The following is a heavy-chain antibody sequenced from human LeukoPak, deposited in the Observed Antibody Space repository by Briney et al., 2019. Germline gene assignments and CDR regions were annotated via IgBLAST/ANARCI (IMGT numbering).Heavy chain of an antibody. CDR2: IVVGSGNT. D-gene: IGHD3-22*01. J-gene: IGHJ4*02. CDR1: RFTFTSSA. Sequence: ASVTVSCKASRFTFTSSAMQWVRQARGQRLEWIGWIVVGSGNTNYAQKFQERVTITRDMSTSTAYMELSSLRSEDTAVYYCAADYYDSSGYYQDYWGQGTLVTVSS. V-gene: IGHV1-58*02. CDR3: AADYYDSSGYYQDY.